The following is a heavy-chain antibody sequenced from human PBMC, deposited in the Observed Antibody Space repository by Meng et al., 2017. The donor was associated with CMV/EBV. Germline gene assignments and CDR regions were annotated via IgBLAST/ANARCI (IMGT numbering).Heavy chain of an antibody. Sequence: SGFTFSNYAMHWVRQAPGKGLEWVAVISKDGGDKYYADSVKGRFTISRDNSRNTLSLQMNSVGVEDTALYYCAGAFSRLSVEPAVIDFWGQGTLVT. CDR3: AGAFSRLSVEPAVIDF. D-gene: IGHD1-14*01. CDR1: GFTFSNYA. V-gene: IGHV3-30*01. CDR2: ISKDGGDK. J-gene: IGHJ4*02.